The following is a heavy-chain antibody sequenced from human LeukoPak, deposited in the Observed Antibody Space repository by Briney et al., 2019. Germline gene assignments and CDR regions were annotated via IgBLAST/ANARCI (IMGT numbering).Heavy chain of an antibody. V-gene: IGHV1-18*01. Sequence: ASVKVSCKASGYTFTSYGISWVRQAPGQGLEWMGWISAYNGNTNYAQKLQGRVTMTTDTSTSTAYMELRSLRSDDTAVYYCARDLGYNWNNNWFDPWGQGTLVTVSS. CDR1: GYTFTSYG. J-gene: IGHJ5*02. CDR2: ISAYNGNT. D-gene: IGHD1/OR15-1a*01. CDR3: ARDLGYNWNNNWFDP.